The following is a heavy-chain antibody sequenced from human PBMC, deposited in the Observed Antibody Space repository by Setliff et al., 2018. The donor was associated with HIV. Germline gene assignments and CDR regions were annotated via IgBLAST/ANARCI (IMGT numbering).Heavy chain of an antibody. CDR3: AWCYNFWSGYDGGWFDP. V-gene: IGHV4-61*02. J-gene: IGHJ5*02. D-gene: IGHD3-3*01. Sequence: SETLSLTCTVSGGSISSGSYYWSWIRQPAGKGLEWIGRIYTSGSTNYNPSLKSRVTISVDTSKNQFSLKLSSVTAADTAVYYCAWCYNFWSGYDGGWFDPWGQGTLVTVSS. CDR1: GGSISSGSYY. CDR2: IYTSGST.